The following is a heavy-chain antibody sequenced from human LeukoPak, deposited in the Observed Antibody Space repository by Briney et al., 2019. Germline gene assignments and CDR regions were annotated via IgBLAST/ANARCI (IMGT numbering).Heavy chain of an antibody. CDR1: GGTFSSYA. J-gene: IGHJ4*02. CDR3: ARASIVATIILDY. Sequence: SVKVSCTASGGTFSSYAISWVRQAPGQGLEWMGRIIPILGIANYAQKFQGRVTITADKSTSTAYMELSSLRSEDTAVYYCARASIVATIILDYWGQGTLVTVSS. D-gene: IGHD5-12*01. CDR2: IIPILGIA. V-gene: IGHV1-69*04.